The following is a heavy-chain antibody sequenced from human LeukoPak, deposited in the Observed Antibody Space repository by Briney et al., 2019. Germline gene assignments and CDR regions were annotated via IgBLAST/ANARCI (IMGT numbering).Heavy chain of an antibody. CDR1: GGSINSGDYY. J-gene: IGHJ4*02. Sequence: SETLSLTCTVSGGSINSGDYYWSWIRQTPGKGLEWIGYIYHSGSTSYNPSLKSRVTISVDGSKSQFSLKLNSVTAADTAVYYCAILVGNSSPLLGSYFEFWSQAILVTVSS. D-gene: IGHD6-6*01. CDR3: AILVGNSSPLLGSYFEF. CDR2: IYHSGST. V-gene: IGHV4-30-2*01.